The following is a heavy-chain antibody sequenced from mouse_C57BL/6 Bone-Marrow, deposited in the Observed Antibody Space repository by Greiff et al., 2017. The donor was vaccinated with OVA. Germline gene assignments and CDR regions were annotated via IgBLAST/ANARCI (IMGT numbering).Heavy chain of an antibody. V-gene: IGHV1-7*01. CDR3: ARGTYYSNYAWFAY. Sequence: QVQLQQSGAELAKPGASVKLSCKASGYTFTSYWMHWVNQRPGQGLEWIGYINPSSGYTKYNQKFKDKATLTADKFSSTAYMQLSSLTYEDSAVYYCARGTYYSNYAWFAYWGQGTLVTVSA. J-gene: IGHJ3*01. D-gene: IGHD2-5*01. CDR1: GYTFTSYW. CDR2: INPSSGYT.